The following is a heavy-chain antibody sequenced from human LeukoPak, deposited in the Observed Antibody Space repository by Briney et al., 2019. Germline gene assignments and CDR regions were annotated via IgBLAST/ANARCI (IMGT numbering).Heavy chain of an antibody. J-gene: IGHJ5*02. D-gene: IGHD3-10*01. CDR3: ARLFVAQWEGLWFGSNWFDP. V-gene: IGHV5-51*01. CDR1: GYSFTSYW. CDR2: IYPGDSDT. Sequence: GESLKISCKGSGYSFTSYWIGWVRQMPGKGLEWMGIIYPGDSDTRYSPSFQGQVTISADKSISTAYLQWSSLKASDTAMYYCARLFVAQWEGLWFGSNWFDPWGQGTLVTVSS.